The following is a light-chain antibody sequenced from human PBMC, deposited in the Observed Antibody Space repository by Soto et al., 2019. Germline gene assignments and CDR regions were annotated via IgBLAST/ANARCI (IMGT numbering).Light chain of an antibody. V-gene: IGKV3-20*01. Sequence: EIVLTQSPGTLSLSPGERATLSCRASQSVSSNYLAWYQQKPGQAPRFLIDGASSRASGIPDRFSGSGSGTDFTLTISRLEPEDFAVYYCHQYGSLPPGTCGQGTKLEIK. CDR3: HQYGSLPPGT. CDR2: GAS. J-gene: IGKJ1*01. CDR1: QSVSSNY.